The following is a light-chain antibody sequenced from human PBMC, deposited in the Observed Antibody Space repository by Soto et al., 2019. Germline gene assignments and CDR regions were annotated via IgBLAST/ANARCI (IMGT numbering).Light chain of an antibody. CDR3: GTWDSSLSVGYV. V-gene: IGLV1-51*01. Sequence: QSVLTQPPSVSAAPGQKVTISCSGSNSNIGTNHVSWYQQLPGTAPKLLIYDNNNRPSGIPDRFSGSRSGTSATLDITGLQKGDEAEYYCGTWDSSLSVGYVFGTGTKLTVL. CDR1: NSNIGTNH. J-gene: IGLJ1*01. CDR2: DNN.